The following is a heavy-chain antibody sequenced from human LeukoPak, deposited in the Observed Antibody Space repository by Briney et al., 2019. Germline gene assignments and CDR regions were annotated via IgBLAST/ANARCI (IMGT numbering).Heavy chain of an antibody. CDR2: INHRGHP. CDR1: GGSFTGYH. D-gene: IGHD3-22*01. V-gene: IGHV4-34*01. Sequence: PSETLSLTCAVYGGSFTGYHWNWIRQSPQRGLEWIGEINHRGHPHYNPSLESRLTISVDTSKNQFSLTLRSVTGADTAVYYCARDPTTVVSVPYYFDFWGKGTRVTVSS. J-gene: IGHJ4*02. CDR3: ARDPTTVVSVPYYFDF.